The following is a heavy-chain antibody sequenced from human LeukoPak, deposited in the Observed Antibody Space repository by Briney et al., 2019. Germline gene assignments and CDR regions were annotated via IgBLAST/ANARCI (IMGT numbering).Heavy chain of an antibody. CDR2: INHSGST. J-gene: IGHJ4*02. CDR3: ARGPKNRYVYVWGSYRYNRPFDY. V-gene: IGHV4-34*01. CDR1: GGSFSGYY. D-gene: IGHD3-16*02. Sequence: SETLSLTCAVYGGSFSGYYWSWIRQPPGNGLEWIGEINHSGSTNYNPSLKSRVTISVDTSKNQFSLRLSSVTAADTAVYYCARGPKNRYVYVWGSYRYNRPFDYWGQGTLVTVSS.